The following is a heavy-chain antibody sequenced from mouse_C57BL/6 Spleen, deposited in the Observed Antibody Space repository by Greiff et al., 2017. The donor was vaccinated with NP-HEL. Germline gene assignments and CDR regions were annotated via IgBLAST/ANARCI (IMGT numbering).Heavy chain of an antibody. Sequence: QVQLQQSGAELARPGASVKMSCKASGYTFTSYTLHWVKQRPGQGLEWIGYINPSSGYPKYNQKFKDKATLTADKSSSTAYMQLSSLTSEDSAVYYCARGIYYGSSYDAMDYWGQGTSVTVSS. J-gene: IGHJ4*01. V-gene: IGHV1-4*01. D-gene: IGHD1-1*01. CDR3: ARGIYYGSSYDAMDY. CDR2: INPSSGYP. CDR1: GYTFTSYT.